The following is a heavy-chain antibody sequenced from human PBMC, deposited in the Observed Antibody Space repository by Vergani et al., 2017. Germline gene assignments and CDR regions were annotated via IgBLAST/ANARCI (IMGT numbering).Heavy chain of an antibody. Sequence: EVQLVESGGGLVQPGGSLRLSCAASGFTFSSYWMSWVRQAPGKGLEWVANIKQDGSEKYYVDSVKGRFTISRDNAKNSLYLQMNSLRAEDTAVYYCAKTVAYAGSYWDAFDIWGQGTMVTVSS. V-gene: IGHV3-7*02. D-gene: IGHD3-10*01. CDR2: IKQDGSEK. CDR1: GFTFSSYW. J-gene: IGHJ3*02. CDR3: AKTVAYAGSYWDAFDI.